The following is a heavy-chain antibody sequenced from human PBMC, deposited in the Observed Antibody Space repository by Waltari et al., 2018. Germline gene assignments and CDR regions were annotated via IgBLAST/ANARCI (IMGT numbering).Heavy chain of an antibody. Sequence: QVQLVQSGAEVKKPGASVKVSRKASGYTFTGYYMHWVRQAPGQGLEWMGRIHPNIGGTNYAQKFQGRVTMTRDTSISTAYMELSRLRSDDTAVYYCARASGGYDILTGYLDYWGQGTLVTVSS. CDR1: GYTFTGYY. J-gene: IGHJ4*02. D-gene: IGHD3-9*01. CDR3: ARASGGYDILTGYLDY. V-gene: IGHV1-2*06. CDR2: IHPNIGGT.